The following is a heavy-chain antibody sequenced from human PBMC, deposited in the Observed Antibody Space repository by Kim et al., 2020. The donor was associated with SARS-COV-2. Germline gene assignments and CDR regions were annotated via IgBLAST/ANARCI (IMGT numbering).Heavy chain of an antibody. Sequence: GGSLRLSCAASGFTFSSYGMHWVRQAPGKGLEWVAAISHDGNYEHYADSVKGRFTISRDNSKNTLYLQINSLRAEDTAVYYCTTYYNTQNFDYWGQGTLVTVSS. CDR3: TTYYNTQNFDY. J-gene: IGHJ4*02. CDR1: GFTFSSYG. V-gene: IGHV3-33*05. D-gene: IGHD3-22*01. CDR2: ISHDGNYE.